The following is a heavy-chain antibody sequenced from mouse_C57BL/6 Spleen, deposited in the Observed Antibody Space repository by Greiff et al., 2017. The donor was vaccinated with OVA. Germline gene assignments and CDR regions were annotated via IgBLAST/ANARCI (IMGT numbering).Heavy chain of an antibody. Sequence: VQLQQSGPELVKPGASVKISCKASGYSFTDYKMNWVKQSTGQSLEWIGVINPKYGTTSYNQKFKGKATLTVDQSSSTAYMQLNSLTSEDSAVYYSARTYYDYSWFAYWGQGTLVTVSA. CDR1: GYSFTDYK. J-gene: IGHJ3*01. CDR3: ARTYYDYSWFAY. V-gene: IGHV1-39*01. CDR2: INPKYGTT. D-gene: IGHD2-4*01.